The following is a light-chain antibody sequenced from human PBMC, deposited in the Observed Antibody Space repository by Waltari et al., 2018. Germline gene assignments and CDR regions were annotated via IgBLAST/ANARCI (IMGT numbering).Light chain of an antibody. Sequence: QSALTQPASVSGSPGQSITLSCTGTISDIATYNYVSWYQQHPGKAPRLMIFAVTNRPSGVSNRFSGSKSGNTASLTISGLQPEDEGDYYCTSYTSSITWVFGGGTKLTVL. CDR2: AVT. V-gene: IGLV2-14*01. CDR3: TSYTSSITWV. J-gene: IGLJ3*02. CDR1: ISDIATYNY.